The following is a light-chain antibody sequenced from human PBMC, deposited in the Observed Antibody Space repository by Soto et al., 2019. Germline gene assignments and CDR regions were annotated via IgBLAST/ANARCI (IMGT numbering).Light chain of an antibody. V-gene: IGKV3-15*01. J-gene: IGKJ1*01. CDR3: QQYGNSPQT. CDR2: GAS. CDR1: QSVSSD. Sequence: EIVMTQSPATLSVSPVERATLSCRASQSVSSDLAWYHQKPGQAPRLLIYGASTRATGIPARFSGSGSGTDFTLTISRLEPEDFAVYYCQQYGNSPQTFGQGTKVDIK.